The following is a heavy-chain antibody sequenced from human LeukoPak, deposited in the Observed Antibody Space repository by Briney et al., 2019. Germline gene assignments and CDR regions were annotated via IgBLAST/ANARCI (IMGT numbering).Heavy chain of an antibody. CDR2: IYPGVSGSST. J-gene: IGHJ4*02. Sequence: PGGSLRLSCVASGFIVTSNYMSWVRQAPGKGLEWVSVIYPGVSGSSTYYADSVKGRFTISRDNSKNTVYLQMNSLRAEDTAVYFCAKPGMRAVVPAMSTLDYWGQGTRVTVSS. V-gene: IGHV3-53*01. CDR1: GFIVTSNY. D-gene: IGHD4-23*01. CDR3: AKPGMRAVVPAMSTLDY.